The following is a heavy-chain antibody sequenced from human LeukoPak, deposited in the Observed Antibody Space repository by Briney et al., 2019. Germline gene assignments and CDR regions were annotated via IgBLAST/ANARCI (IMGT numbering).Heavy chain of an antibody. CDR3: VGATGFGY. CDR1: GFTFSSYA. Sequence: PGGSLRLSCAASGFTFSSYAMHWVRQAPGKGLEWVAVISYDGSNKYYADSVKGRFTSSRDKSKNTVYLQMNSLRAEDTAVYFCVGATGFGYWGQGTLVTVSS. D-gene: IGHD4-17*01. V-gene: IGHV3-30*14. CDR2: ISYDGSNK. J-gene: IGHJ4*02.